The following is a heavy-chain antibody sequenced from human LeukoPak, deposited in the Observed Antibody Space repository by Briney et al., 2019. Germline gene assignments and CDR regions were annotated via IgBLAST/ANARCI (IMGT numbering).Heavy chain of an antibody. D-gene: IGHD6-19*01. V-gene: IGHV3-23*01. J-gene: IGHJ5*02. Sequence: PGGSPRLSCAASGFTFSSYAMSWVRQAPGKGLEWVSAISGSGGSTYYADSVKGRFTISRDNSKNTLYLQMNSLRAEDTAVYYCAKDASVGEQWLGWFDPWGQGTLVTVSS. CDR1: GFTFSSYA. CDR3: AKDASVGEQWLGWFDP. CDR2: ISGSGGST.